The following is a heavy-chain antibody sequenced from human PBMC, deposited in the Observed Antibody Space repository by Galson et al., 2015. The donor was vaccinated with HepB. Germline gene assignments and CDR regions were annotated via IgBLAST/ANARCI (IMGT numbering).Heavy chain of an antibody. Sequence: SVKVSCKASGYTFTSYAMHWVRQAPGQRLEWMGWINAGNGNTKYSQKFQGRVTITRDTSASTAYMELSSLRSEDTAVYYCAREGPGCSSTSCYAEPAGYFQHWGQGTLVTVSS. CDR1: GYTFTSYA. D-gene: IGHD2-2*01. J-gene: IGHJ1*01. V-gene: IGHV1-3*01. CDR2: INAGNGNT. CDR3: AREGPGCSSTSCYAEPAGYFQH.